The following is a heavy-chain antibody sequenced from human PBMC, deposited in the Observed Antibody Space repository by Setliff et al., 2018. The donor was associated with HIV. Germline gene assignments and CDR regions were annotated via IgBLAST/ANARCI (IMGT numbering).Heavy chain of an antibody. J-gene: IGHJ4*02. D-gene: IGHD5-12*01. CDR2: IRYDGSNK. Sequence: GGSLRLSCAAPGFTFSSYGMHWVRQAPGKGLEWVAFIRYDGSNKYYADSVKGRFTISRDNSKNTLYLQMNSLRAEDTAVYYCAKVRGYSGYEGNYWGQGTLVTVSS. V-gene: IGHV3-30*02. CDR3: AKVRGYSGYEGNY. CDR1: GFTFSSYG.